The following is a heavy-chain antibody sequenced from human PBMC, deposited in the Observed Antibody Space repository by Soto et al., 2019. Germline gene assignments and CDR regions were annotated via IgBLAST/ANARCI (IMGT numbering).Heavy chain of an antibody. Sequence: EVQLVESGGGLVQPGGSLKLSCAASGFTFSGSAMHWVRQASGKGLEWVGRIRSKGNNYATAYDASLKGRFTISRDDSKNTAYVQMSSLKTEDTAVYDCSRQASDFWSGKPQYYMDVWGKGTTVTVSS. CDR2: IRSKGNNYAT. CDR3: SRQASDFWSGKPQYYMDV. D-gene: IGHD3-3*01. CDR1: GFTFSGSA. V-gene: IGHV3-73*01. J-gene: IGHJ6*03.